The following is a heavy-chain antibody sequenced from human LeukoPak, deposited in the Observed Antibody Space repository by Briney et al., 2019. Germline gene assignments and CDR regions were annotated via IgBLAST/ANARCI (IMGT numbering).Heavy chain of an antibody. CDR2: IKSKTDGGTT. D-gene: IGHD4-17*01. J-gene: IGHJ4*02. Sequence: PGGSLRLSCAASGFTFSNAWMSWVRQAPGKGLEWVGRIKSKTDGGTTDYAAPVKGRFTISRDDSKNTLYLQMNSLKTEDTAVYYCTTTTDYVAEIDYWGQGTLVTASS. CDR1: GFTFSNAW. V-gene: IGHV3-15*01. CDR3: TTTTDYVAEIDY.